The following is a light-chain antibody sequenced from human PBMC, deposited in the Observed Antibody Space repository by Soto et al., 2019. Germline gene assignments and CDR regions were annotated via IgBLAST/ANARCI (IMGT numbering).Light chain of an antibody. Sequence: QAVVTQSPSASASLGASVKLTCTLSSGHSSYAIAWHQQQPEKGPRYLMKLNSDGSHSKGAGIPDRFSGSSSGAERYLTISSLQSEDEADYYCQTWGTGIGVFGGGTKLTVL. CDR1: SGHSSYA. CDR3: QTWGTGIGV. CDR2: LNSDGSH. J-gene: IGLJ3*02. V-gene: IGLV4-69*01.